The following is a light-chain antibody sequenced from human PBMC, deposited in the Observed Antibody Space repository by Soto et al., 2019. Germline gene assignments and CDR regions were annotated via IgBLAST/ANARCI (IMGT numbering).Light chain of an antibody. CDR2: DVS. J-gene: IGLJ2*01. Sequence: QSALTQPASVSGSPGQSITISCTGTSSDVGGYNCVSWYQQYPGKAPKLMIYDVSHRPSGVSDRFSGSKSGNTASLTISGLQAEDEAEYYCTSCTTTSTDVVFGGGTKVTVL. CDR1: SSDVGGYNC. V-gene: IGLV2-14*03. CDR3: TSCTTTSTDVV.